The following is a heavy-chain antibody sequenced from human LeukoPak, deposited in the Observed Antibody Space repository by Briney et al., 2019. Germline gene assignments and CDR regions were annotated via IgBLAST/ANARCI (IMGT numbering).Heavy chain of an antibody. D-gene: IGHD3/OR15-3a*01. J-gene: IGHJ4*02. CDR3: ARHLRWRTSFSPFDY. CDR2: IFYSGST. V-gene: IGHV4-39*01. CDR1: GDSISSSSYY. Sequence: PSETLSLTCTVSGDSISSSSYYWGWVRQPPGKGLEWIGTIFYSGSTYYNPSLKSRVTLSVDTSKNQYSLKLSSVTAADTAVYYCARHLRWRTSFSPFDYWGQGTLVTVSS.